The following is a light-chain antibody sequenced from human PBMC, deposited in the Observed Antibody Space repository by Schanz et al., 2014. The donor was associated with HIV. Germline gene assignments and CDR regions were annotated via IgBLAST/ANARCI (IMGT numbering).Light chain of an antibody. V-gene: IGKV3-20*01. CDR3: QSFGGSWGT. J-gene: IGKJ4*01. CDR2: GAS. Sequence: EIVLTQSPGTLSLSPGERATLSCRASQSVSSSYLAWYQQKPGQAPRLLIYGASTRATGIPARFSGSGSGTEFTLTINRMEPDDFAMYYCQSFGGSWGTFGGGTKVEI. CDR1: QSVSSSY.